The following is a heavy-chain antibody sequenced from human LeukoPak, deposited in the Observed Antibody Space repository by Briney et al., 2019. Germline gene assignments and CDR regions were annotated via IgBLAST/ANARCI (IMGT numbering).Heavy chain of an antibody. CDR3: ARGRVGATRSFAY. D-gene: IGHD1-26*01. J-gene: IGHJ4*02. CDR1: GGSFSGYY. V-gene: IGHV4-34*01. Sequence: SETLSLTCAVYGGSFSGYYWSWIRQPPGKGLEWIGEINHSGSTNYNPSLKSRVTISVDTSKNQFSLKLSSVTAADTAVYYCARGRVGATRSFAYWGQGPLVTVSS. CDR2: INHSGST.